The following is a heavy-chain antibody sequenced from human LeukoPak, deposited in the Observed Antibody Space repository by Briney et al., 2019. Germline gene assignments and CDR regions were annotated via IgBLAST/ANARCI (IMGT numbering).Heavy chain of an antibody. CDR1: GYTFTSYG. Sequence: ASVKVSCKASGYTFTSYGISRVRQAPGQGLEWMGWISAYNGNTNYAQKLQGRVTMTTDTSTSTAYMELRSLRSDDTAVYYCARAESSSWYFWFDPWGRGTLVTVSS. J-gene: IGHJ5*02. CDR2: ISAYNGNT. CDR3: ARAESSSWYFWFDP. V-gene: IGHV1-18*04. D-gene: IGHD6-13*01.